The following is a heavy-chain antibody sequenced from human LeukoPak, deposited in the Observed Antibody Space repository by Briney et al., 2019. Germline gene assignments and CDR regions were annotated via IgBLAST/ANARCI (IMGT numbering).Heavy chain of an antibody. CDR2: ISGSGGST. V-gene: IGHV3-23*01. CDR3: ASSGYYYVTFDY. D-gene: IGHD3-22*01. Sequence: GGSLRLSCAASGFTFSDYYMSWVRQAPGKGLEWVSAISGSGGSTYYADSVKGRFTISRDNSKNTLYLQMNSLRAEDTAVYYCASSGYYYVTFDYWGQGTLVTVSS. CDR1: GFTFSDYY. J-gene: IGHJ4*02.